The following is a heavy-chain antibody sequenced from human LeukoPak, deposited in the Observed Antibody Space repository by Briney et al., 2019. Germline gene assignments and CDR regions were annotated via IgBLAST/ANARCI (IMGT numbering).Heavy chain of an antibody. CDR2: ISYDGSNK. D-gene: IGHD1-14*01. V-gene: IGHV3-30-3*01. Sequence: TGGSLRLSCAASGFTFSSYAMHWVRQAPGKGLEWVAVISYDGSNKYYADSVKGRFTISRDNSKNTLYLQMNSLRAEDTAVYYCARLFRGINYGMDVWGQGTTVTVSS. CDR1: GFTFSSYA. J-gene: IGHJ6*02. CDR3: ARLFRGINYGMDV.